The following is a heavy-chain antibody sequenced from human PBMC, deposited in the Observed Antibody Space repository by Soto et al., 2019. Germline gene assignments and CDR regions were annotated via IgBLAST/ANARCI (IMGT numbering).Heavy chain of an antibody. V-gene: IGHV1-3*05. Sequence: QVQLVQSGAEEKKPGASVTVSCKASGFSFTKNAIHWVRQAPGQRLEWMGWVNAANGNTKYSQKFQGRVTISRDTSASTANMELTNLRPEDTAVYYCVRSAVSPFGGLIGPFDSWGQGTLVTVPS. CDR2: VNAANGNT. CDR3: VRSAVSPFGGLIGPFDS. J-gene: IGHJ4*02. D-gene: IGHD3-16*02. CDR1: GFSFTKNA.